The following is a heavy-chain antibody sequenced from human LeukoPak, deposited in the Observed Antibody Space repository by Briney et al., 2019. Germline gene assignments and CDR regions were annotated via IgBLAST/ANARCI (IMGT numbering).Heavy chain of an antibody. V-gene: IGHV3-23*01. CDR3: AKGEKTRPFGGVIDY. CDR2: ISDSGGST. Sequence: GGSLRLSCVASEFTFSSHAMNWVRQAPGKGLEWVSAISDSGGSTYYTDSVKGRFTISRDNSKNTLYLQMNSLRAEDTAVYYCAKGEKTRPFGGVIDYWGQGTLVTVSS. CDR1: EFTFSSHA. D-gene: IGHD3-16*02. J-gene: IGHJ4*02.